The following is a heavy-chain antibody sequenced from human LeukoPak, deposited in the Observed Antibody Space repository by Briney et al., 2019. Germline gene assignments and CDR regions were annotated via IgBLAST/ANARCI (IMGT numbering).Heavy chain of an antibody. CDR2: IQYDGSDK. V-gene: IGHV3-30*02. Sequence: GGSLRLSCAASGFTFSNYGMHWDRQAPGKGLEWVAFIQYDGSDKYYADSVKGRFTISRDNSKNTLYLQMNSLRTEDTAVYYCRDPFDYWGQGTLVTVSS. CDR3: RDPFDY. CDR1: GFTFSNYG. J-gene: IGHJ4*02.